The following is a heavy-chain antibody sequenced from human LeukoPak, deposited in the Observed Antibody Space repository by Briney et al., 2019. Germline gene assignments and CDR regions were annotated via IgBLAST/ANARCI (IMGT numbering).Heavy chain of an antibody. D-gene: IGHD5-24*01. CDR1: GGTFSCYA. CDR2: IIPIFGTA. V-gene: IGHV1-69*13. Sequence: GASVKVSCKASGGTFSCYAISWVRQAPGQGLEWMGGIIPIFGTANYAQKFQGRVTITADESTSTAYMELSSLRSEDTAVYYCARDDRGMATYYGMDVWGQGTTVTVSS. J-gene: IGHJ6*02. CDR3: ARDDRGMATYYGMDV.